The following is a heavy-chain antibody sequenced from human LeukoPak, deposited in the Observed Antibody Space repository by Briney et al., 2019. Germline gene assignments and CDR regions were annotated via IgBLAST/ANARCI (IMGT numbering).Heavy chain of an antibody. CDR3: ARDTVQWLIDY. CDR2: ISYDGSNK. CDR1: GFTFSSYA. J-gene: IGHJ4*02. Sequence: PGGSLRLSCAASGFTFSSYAMHWVRQAPGKGLEWVAVISYDGSNKYYADSVKGRFTISRDNSKNTLYLQMNSLRAEDTAVYYCARDTVQWLIDYWGQGTLVTVSS. V-gene: IGHV3-30-3*01. D-gene: IGHD5-12*01.